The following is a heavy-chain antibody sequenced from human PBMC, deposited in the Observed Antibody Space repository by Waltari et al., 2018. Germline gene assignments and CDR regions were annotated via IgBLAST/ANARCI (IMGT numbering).Heavy chain of an antibody. Sequence: QVQLVQSGAEVKKPGASVKVSCNASGYTFTSSDINWVRQAPGQGLEWMGWMNPNSGNTGYAQKFQGRVTMTRNTSISTAYMELSSLRSEDTAVYYCARQSGYYYYYYGMDVWGQGTTVTVSS. CDR3: ARQSGYYYYYYGMDV. CDR2: MNPNSGNT. V-gene: IGHV1-8*01. J-gene: IGHJ6*02. CDR1: GYTFTSSD.